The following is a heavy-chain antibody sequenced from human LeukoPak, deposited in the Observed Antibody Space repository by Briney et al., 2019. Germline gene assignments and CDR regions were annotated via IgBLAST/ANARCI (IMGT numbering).Heavy chain of an antibody. Sequence: SETLSLTCTVSGYSISSGYYWGWVRQPPGKGLEWIGRTYTSGSTNYNPSLKSQVTISVDTSKNQFSLKLSSVTAADTAVYYCASEVRCSSTSCYNYWGQGTLVTVSS. CDR2: TYTSGST. V-gene: IGHV4-38-2*02. CDR1: GYSISSGYY. J-gene: IGHJ4*02. CDR3: ASEVRCSSTSCYNY. D-gene: IGHD2-2*02.